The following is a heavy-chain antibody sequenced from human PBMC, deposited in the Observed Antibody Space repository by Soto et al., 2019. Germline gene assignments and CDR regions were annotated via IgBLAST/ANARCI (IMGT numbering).Heavy chain of an antibody. V-gene: IGHV3-13*05. Sequence: EVQLVESGGGLVQPGGSLRLSCAASGFTFSSYDMHWVHQATGKGLEWVSAIGTAGDPYYPGSVKGRFTISRENAKNSVYLQMNSLRAGDTAVYYCARAIAGAFDIWGQGTMVTVSS. CDR3: ARAIAGAFDI. J-gene: IGHJ3*02. CDR1: GFTFSSYD. CDR2: IGTAGDP.